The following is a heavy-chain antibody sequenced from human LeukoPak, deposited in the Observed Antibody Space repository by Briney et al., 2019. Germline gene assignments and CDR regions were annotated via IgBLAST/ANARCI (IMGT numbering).Heavy chain of an antibody. CDR2: FNPNSGVT. V-gene: IGHV1-2*02. D-gene: IGHD3-10*01. J-gene: IGHJ4*02. CDR3: ARHMGVIDY. Sequence: ASVKVSCKTSGYTFTGYYMHWVRQAPGQGLEWMGWFNPNSGVTNYAQKFQGRVTMTRDTSMSTAYMELSRLISDDTAVYYCARHMGVIDYWGQGTLVTVSS. CDR1: GYTFTGYY.